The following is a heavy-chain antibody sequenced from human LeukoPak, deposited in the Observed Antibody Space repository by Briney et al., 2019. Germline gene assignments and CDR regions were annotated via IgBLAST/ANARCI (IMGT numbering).Heavy chain of an antibody. CDR1: GYTFTGYY. V-gene: IGHV1-2*06. CDR3: ARDLRYSSGCLNY. D-gene: IGHD6-19*01. CDR2: INPNSGGT. Sequence: ASVKVSCKASGYTFTGYYMHWVRQAPGQGLEWMGRINPNSGGTNYAQKFQRRVTMTRDTSISTAYMGLSRLRSDDTAVYYCARDLRYSSGCLNYWGQGTLVTVSS. J-gene: IGHJ4*02.